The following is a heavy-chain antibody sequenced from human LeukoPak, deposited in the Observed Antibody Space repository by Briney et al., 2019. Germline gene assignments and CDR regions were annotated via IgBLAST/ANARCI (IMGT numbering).Heavy chain of an antibody. J-gene: IGHJ3*02. V-gene: IGHV4-59*01. CDR2: IYYSGST. D-gene: IGHD1-26*01. CDR3: ASRSGSYYPYDAFDI. Sequence: ASETLSLTCTVSGGSISSYYWSWIRQPPGKGLERIGYIYYSGSTNYNPSLKSRVTISVDTSKNQFSLKLSSVTAADTAMYYCASRSGSYYPYDAFDIWGQGTVVTVSS. CDR1: GGSISSYY.